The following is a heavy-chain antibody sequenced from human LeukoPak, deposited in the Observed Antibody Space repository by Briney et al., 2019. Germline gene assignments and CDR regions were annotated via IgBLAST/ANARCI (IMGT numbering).Heavy chain of an antibody. V-gene: IGHV4-39*07. J-gene: IGHJ6*03. Sequence: SETLSLTCTVSGGSISSSSYYWGWIRQPPGKGLEWIGEINHSGSTNYNPSLKSRVTISVDTSKNQFSLKLSSVTAADTAVYYCARGATISLWGYYYYMDVWGKGTTVTVSS. CDR2: INHSGST. CDR1: GGSISSSSYY. D-gene: IGHD2-21*01. CDR3: ARGATISLWGYYYYMDV.